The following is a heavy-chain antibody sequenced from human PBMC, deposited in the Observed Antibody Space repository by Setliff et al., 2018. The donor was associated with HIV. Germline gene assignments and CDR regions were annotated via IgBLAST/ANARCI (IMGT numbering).Heavy chain of an antibody. D-gene: IGHD4-17*01. Sequence: PSETLSLTCTVSGGSVGSGSYYWSWIRQSPGKGLEWIGYIYYSGITIDNPSLKSRVTISIDTSKNQFSLRLHSVTAADTAVYYCARDPPGYGDSNDYWGQGTLVTVSS. CDR2: IYYSGIT. V-gene: IGHV4-61*01. CDR1: GGSVGSGSYY. J-gene: IGHJ4*02. CDR3: ARDPPGYGDSNDY.